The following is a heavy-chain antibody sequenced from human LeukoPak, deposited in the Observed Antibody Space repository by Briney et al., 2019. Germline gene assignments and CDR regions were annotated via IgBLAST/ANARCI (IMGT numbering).Heavy chain of an antibody. CDR3: ARRYYDSSGYYPPGAFDI. D-gene: IGHD3-22*01. Sequence: ASVKVSCKASGYTFTSYAMNWVRQAPGQGLEWMGWINTNTGNPTYAQGFTGRFVLSLDTSVSTAYLQISSLKAEDTAAYYCARRYYDSSGYYPPGAFDIWGQGTVVTVSS. V-gene: IGHV7-4-1*02. J-gene: IGHJ3*02. CDR2: INTNTGNP. CDR1: GYTFTSYA.